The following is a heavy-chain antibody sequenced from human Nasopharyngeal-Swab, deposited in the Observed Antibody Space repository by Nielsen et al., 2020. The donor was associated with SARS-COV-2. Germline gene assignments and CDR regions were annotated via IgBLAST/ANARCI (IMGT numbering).Heavy chain of an antibody. Sequence: ASVKVSCKVSGYTLTELSMHWVRQAPGQGLEWMGGFDPEDGETIYAQKFQGRVTMTEDTSTDTAYMELRSLRSDDTAVYYCARVITGYSSSWYLYYFDYWGQGTLVTVSS. V-gene: IGHV1-24*01. CDR3: ARVITGYSSSWYLYYFDY. D-gene: IGHD6-13*01. CDR1: GYTLTELS. J-gene: IGHJ4*02. CDR2: FDPEDGET.